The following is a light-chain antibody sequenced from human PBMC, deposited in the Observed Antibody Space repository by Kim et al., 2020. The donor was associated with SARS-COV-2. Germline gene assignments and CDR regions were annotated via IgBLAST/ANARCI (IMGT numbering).Light chain of an antibody. CDR2: GAS. J-gene: IGKJ2*01. CDR1: QSVSSN. Sequence: IVMTQSPATLSVSPGERATLYCRASQSVSSNLAWYQQKPGQAPRLLIYGASMRATGIPARFSGSGSETEFTLTITSLQSEDFAIYYCQQYNNWPLYTFGQGTKLEI. V-gene: IGKV3-15*01. CDR3: QQYNNWPLYT.